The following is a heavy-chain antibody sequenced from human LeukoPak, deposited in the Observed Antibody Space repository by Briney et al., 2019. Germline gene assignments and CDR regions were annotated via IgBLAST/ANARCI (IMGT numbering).Heavy chain of an antibody. J-gene: IGHJ6*03. Sequence: PSETLSLTCTVSGYSISSDYYWGWIRQPPGKGLEWIGYIYYSGSTYYNPSLKSRVTISVDTSKNQFSLKLSSVTAADTAVYYCARERGYSYYFYMDVWGKGTTVTVSS. V-gene: IGHV4-38-2*02. D-gene: IGHD5-18*01. CDR1: GYSISSDYY. CDR2: IYYSGST. CDR3: ARERGYSYYFYMDV.